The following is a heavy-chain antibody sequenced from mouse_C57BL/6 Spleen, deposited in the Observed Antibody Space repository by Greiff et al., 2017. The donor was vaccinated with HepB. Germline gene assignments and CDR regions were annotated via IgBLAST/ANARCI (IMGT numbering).Heavy chain of an antibody. Sequence: EVQLQQSGAELVRPGASVKLSCTASGFNIKDDYMHWVKQRPEQGLEWIGWIDPENGDTEYASKFQGKATITADTSSNTAYLQLSSLTSEDTAVYYCTTQTAQATIFDYWGQGTTLTVSS. D-gene: IGHD3-2*02. CDR3: TTQTAQATIFDY. V-gene: IGHV14-4*01. CDR2: IDPENGDT. J-gene: IGHJ2*01. CDR1: GFNIKDDY.